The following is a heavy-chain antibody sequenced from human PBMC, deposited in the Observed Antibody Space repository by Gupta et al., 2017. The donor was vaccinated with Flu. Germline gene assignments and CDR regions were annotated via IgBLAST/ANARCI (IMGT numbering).Heavy chain of an antibody. CDR3: ARTETRVFSEVFDI. V-gene: IGHV4-4*02. J-gene: IGHJ3*02. CDR1: NW. CDR2: IYHSGNA. Sequence: NWWSWVRQSPTKGLEWIGEIYHSGNAKYNPSFTRRVSMSVDKSRNQVSLKLNYVTAEDTALYYCARTETRVFSEVFDIWGQGTMVTVS.